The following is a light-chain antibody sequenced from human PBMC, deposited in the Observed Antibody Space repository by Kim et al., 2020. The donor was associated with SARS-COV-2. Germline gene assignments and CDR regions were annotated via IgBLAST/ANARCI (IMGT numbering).Light chain of an antibody. J-gene: IGLJ2*01. CDR2: EDD. CDR3: QSYNRDNVL. CDR1: SGTIDTNY. V-gene: IGLV6-57*03. Sequence: GKAVTTPCPRSSGTIDTNYVRWYQQRPGGVPTAVIYEDDQRPSGVSDRFSGSIDNSSNSASLTISGLRTEDEADYYCQSYNRDNVLFGGGTQLTVL.